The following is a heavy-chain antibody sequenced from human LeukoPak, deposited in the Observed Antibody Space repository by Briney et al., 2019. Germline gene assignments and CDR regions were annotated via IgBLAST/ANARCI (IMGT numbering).Heavy chain of an antibody. J-gene: IGHJ4*02. CDR1: GFTFSSYS. CDR3: ARGEYGSGSYHIDY. V-gene: IGHV3-21*01. D-gene: IGHD3-10*01. CDR2: ISGTSSYI. Sequence: GGSLRLSCAASGFTFSSYSMNWVRQAPGKGLEWVSCISGTSSYIYYADSVKGRFTISRDNAKNSLYLQMNSLRAEDTAVYYCARGEYGSGSYHIDYWGQGTLVTVSS.